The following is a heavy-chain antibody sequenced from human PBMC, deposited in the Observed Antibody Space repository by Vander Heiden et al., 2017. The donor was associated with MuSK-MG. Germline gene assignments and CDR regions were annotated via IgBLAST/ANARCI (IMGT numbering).Heavy chain of an antibody. V-gene: IGHV3-9*01. Sequence: EVQLVEPGGVLVQPGRSLRLTCPACGFTFDDYAMHWVRQAPGKGREWVSGISWNSGSIGYADSVKGRFTISRDNAKNSLYLQMNSLRAEDTALYYCAKDGGAVAGTGPFDYWGQGTLVTVSS. D-gene: IGHD6-19*01. CDR2: ISWNSGSI. CDR3: AKDGGAVAGTGPFDY. J-gene: IGHJ4*02. CDR1: GFTFDDYA.